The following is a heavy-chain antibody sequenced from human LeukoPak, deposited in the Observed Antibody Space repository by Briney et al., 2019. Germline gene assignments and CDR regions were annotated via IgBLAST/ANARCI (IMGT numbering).Heavy chain of an antibody. CDR2: IYYSGST. CDR1: GGSISSSSYY. CDR3: ARGVRGEYPGLVYFDY. Sequence: PSETLSLTCTVSGGSISSSSYYWGWIRQPPGKGLEWIGYIYYSGSTNYNPSLKSRVTISVDTSKNQFSLKLSSVTAADTAVYYCARGVRGEYPGLVYFDYWGQGTLVTVSS. J-gene: IGHJ4*02. D-gene: IGHD3-10*01. V-gene: IGHV4-61*05.